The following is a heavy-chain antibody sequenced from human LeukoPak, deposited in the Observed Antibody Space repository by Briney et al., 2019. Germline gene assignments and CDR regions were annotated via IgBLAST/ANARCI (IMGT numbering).Heavy chain of an antibody. V-gene: IGHV4-59*01. D-gene: IGHD3-10*01. CDR2: IYYSGST. Sequence: SETLSLTCTVSGGSISSYYWSWIRQPPGKGLEWIGYIYYSGSTNYNPSLKSRVTISVDTSTNQFSLKLSSVTAADTAVYYCAREVLGSGSYYNGYYYYYYMDVWGKGTTVTISS. J-gene: IGHJ6*03. CDR3: AREVLGSGSYYNGYYYYYYMDV. CDR1: GGSISSYY.